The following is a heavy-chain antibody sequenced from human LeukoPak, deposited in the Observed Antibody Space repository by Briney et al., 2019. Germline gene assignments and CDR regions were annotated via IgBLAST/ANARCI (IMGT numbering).Heavy chain of an antibody. CDR2: IYDSGST. Sequence: SETLSLTCTVSGGSISSYYWSWIRQPPGKRLEWIGYIYDSGSTNYNPSLKSRVTISIATSKSQLSLKLSSVTAADTAVYYCARVPVTTYRYFDLWGRGTLVTVSS. CDR3: ARVPVTTYRYFDL. V-gene: IGHV4-59*01. D-gene: IGHD4-17*01. J-gene: IGHJ2*01. CDR1: GGSISSYY.